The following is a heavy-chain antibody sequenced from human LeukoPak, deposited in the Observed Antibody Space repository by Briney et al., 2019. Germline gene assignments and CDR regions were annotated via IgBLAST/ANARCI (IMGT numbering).Heavy chain of an antibody. Sequence: PGGSLRLSCAASGFSFSTYAMSWVRQAPARGPEWVSSRGGGETFYADSVKGRFTLSRDDSRNTVYLQLNNSRVEDTAIYYCAKANWVSNADAVWWGQGTQVTVSS. V-gene: IGHV3-23*01. D-gene: IGHD1-1*01. CDR3: AKANWVSNADAVW. CDR1: GFSFSTYA. CDR2: SRGGGET. J-gene: IGHJ1*01.